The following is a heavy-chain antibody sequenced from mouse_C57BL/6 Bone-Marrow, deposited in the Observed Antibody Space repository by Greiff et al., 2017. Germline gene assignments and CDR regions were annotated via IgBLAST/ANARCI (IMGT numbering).Heavy chain of an antibody. Sequence: QVQLQQSGPELVKPGASVKISCKASGYTFTDYYLNWVKQRPGQGLEWIGWIFPGSGSTYYNEKFKGKATLTVDKSYRTASMLLSSLASEYSAVYFRANSFITTAFDVWGTGTTVTVSS. CDR3: ANSFITTAFDV. D-gene: IGHD1-1*01. J-gene: IGHJ1*03. V-gene: IGHV1-75*01. CDR2: IFPGSGST. CDR1: GYTFTDYY.